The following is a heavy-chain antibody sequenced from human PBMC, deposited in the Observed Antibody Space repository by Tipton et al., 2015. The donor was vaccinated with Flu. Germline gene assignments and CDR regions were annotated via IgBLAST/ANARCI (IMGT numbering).Heavy chain of an antibody. V-gene: IGHV4-59*01. CDR2: VYYTGST. Sequence: TLSLTCTVSGGSIRGYYWNWIRQFPGKGLEWIGFVYYTGSTNYKSSLKSRVTISTDTSTNQVSLKMNSVIAADTAGYYCARGPPGPSIRAYYFDIWGQGALVTVSS. CDR3: ARGPPGPSIRAYYFDI. J-gene: IGHJ4*02. D-gene: IGHD2-21*01. CDR1: GGSIRGYY.